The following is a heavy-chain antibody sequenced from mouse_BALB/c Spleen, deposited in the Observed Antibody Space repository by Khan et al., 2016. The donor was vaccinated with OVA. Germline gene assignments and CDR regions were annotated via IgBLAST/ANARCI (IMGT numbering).Heavy chain of an antibody. CDR2: ILPGSGRN. Sequence: VQLQESGAELMKPGASVKISCKATGYTFSSYWIEWVKQRPGHGLEWIGEILPGSGRNNYNEKFKGKATFTADTSSNTAYMQLSNLTSDDSAVYYCARGNYYGSSSWFGHWGQGTLVTVSA. D-gene: IGHD1-1*01. CDR3: ARGNYYGSSSWFGH. J-gene: IGHJ3*01. V-gene: IGHV1-9*01. CDR1: GYTFSSYW.